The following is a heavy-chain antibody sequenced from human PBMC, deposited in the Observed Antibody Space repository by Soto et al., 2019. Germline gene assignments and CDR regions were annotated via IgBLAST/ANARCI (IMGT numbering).Heavy chain of an antibody. J-gene: IGHJ4*02. D-gene: IGHD3-16*01. Sequence: EVQLVESGGGLVQPGGSLRLSCSASGFTVSSYAMHWVRQAPGKGLESVSVTYSKGGSTHYADSVRGRFTISTDKSKNPLALQTGSLRAESTAVYYSVRAVWGFESWGQGTLVTVSS. CDR3: VRAVWGFES. V-gene: IGHV3-64D*08. CDR1: GFTVSSYA. CDR2: TYSKGGST.